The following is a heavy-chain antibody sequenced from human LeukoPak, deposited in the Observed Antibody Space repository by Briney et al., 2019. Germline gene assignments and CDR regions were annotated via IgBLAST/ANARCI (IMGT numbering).Heavy chain of an antibody. CDR1: GGSISSYY. Sequence: PSETLSLTCTVSGGSISSYYWSWIRRPPGKGLEWIGYIYYSGSTYYNPSLKSRVTISVDTSKNQFSLKLSSVTAADTAVYYCARDVDTMVRGIFSHWGQGTLVTVSS. D-gene: IGHD3-10*01. CDR2: IYYSGST. CDR3: ARDVDTMVRGIFSH. J-gene: IGHJ4*02. V-gene: IGHV4-59*12.